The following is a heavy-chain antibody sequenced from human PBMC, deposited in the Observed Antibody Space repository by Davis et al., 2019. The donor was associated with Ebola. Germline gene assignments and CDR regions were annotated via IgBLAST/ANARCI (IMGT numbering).Heavy chain of an antibody. CDR1: AYTFTGYY. J-gene: IGHJ2*01. CDR2: INPNSGGT. Sequence: ASVKVSCKASAYTFTGYYMHWVRQAPGQGLEWMGWINPNSGGTNYAQKFQGRVTMTRDTSISTAYMELSRLRSDDTAVYYCARGEDCTIGLCRLRYFDLWGRGTLVTVSS. CDR3: ARGEDCTIGLCRLRYFDL. D-gene: IGHD2-8*01. V-gene: IGHV1-2*02.